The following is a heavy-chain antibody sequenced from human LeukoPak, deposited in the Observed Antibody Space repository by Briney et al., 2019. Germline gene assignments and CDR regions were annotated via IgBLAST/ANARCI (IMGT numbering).Heavy chain of an antibody. CDR3: AEEVGSTYPTFDY. CDR1: GFIFSSNA. V-gene: IGHV3-23*01. CDR2: ISGSGSST. D-gene: IGHD1-26*01. Sequence: SGGSLRLSCAASGFIFSSNAMSWVRQAPGKGLEWVSTISGSGSSTYYADSVKGRFTISRDNSKNTLYLQMSSLRAEDTALYFCAEEVGSTYPTFDYWGQGALVTVSS. J-gene: IGHJ4*02.